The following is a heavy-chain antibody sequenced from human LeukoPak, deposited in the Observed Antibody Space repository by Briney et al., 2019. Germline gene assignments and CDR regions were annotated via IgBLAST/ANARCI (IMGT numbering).Heavy chain of an antibody. D-gene: IGHD3-3*01. CDR2: INPSGGST. J-gene: IGHJ6*03. CDR3: ARDGLVVYDFWSGYSRTYYYMDV. Sequence: ASVKVSCKASGYTFTSYYMHWVRQAPGQGLEWMGIINPSGGSTSYAQKFQGRVTMTRDTSTSTVYVELSSLRSDDTAVYYCARDGLVVYDFWSGYSRTYYYMDVWGKGTTVTVSS. V-gene: IGHV1-46*01. CDR1: GYTFTSYY.